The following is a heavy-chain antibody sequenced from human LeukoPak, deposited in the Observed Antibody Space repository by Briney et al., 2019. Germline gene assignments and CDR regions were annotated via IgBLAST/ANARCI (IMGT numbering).Heavy chain of an antibody. V-gene: IGHV4-30-2*01. J-gene: IGHJ3*02. D-gene: IGHD5-12*01. CDR1: GGSISSGGYS. CDR3: ARGGCSGYDDAFDI. CDR2: IYHSGST. Sequence: SQTLSLTCAVSGGSISSGGYSWSWIRQPPGKGLEWIGYIYHSGSTYYNPSLKSRVTISVDRSKNQFSLKLSSVTAADTAVYYCARGGCSGYDDAFDIWGQGTMVTVSS.